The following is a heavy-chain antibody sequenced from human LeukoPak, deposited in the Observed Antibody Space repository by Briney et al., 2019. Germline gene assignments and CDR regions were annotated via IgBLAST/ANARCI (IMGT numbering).Heavy chain of an antibody. V-gene: IGHV1-2*02. CDR1: GYTFTGYY. CDR3: AGGGSGWFDAFDI. J-gene: IGHJ3*02. Sequence: GASVKVSCKASGYTFTGYYIHWVRQAPGQGLEWMGWINPHSGGTNYAQKFQGRVTMTRDTSISTAYMELSRLRSDDTAVYYCAGGGSGWFDAFDIWGQGTMVTVSS. D-gene: IGHD6-19*01. CDR2: INPHSGGT.